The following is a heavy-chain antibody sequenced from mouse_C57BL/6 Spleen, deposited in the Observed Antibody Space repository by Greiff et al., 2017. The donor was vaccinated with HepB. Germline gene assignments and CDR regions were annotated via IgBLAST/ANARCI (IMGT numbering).Heavy chain of an antibody. CDR1: GYTFTSYW. CDR2: IHPNSGST. D-gene: IGHD2-4*01. J-gene: IGHJ3*01. Sequence: VQLQQPGAELVKPGASVKLSCKASGYTFTSYWMHWVKQRPGQGLEWIGMIHPNSGSTNYNEKFKSKATLTVDKSSSTAYMQLSSLTSEDSAVYYCARQRYIYYDYYGFAYWGQGTLVTVSA. V-gene: IGHV1-64*01. CDR3: ARQRYIYYDYYGFAY.